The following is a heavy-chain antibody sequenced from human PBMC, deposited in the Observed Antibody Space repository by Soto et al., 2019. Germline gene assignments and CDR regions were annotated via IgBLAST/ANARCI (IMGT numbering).Heavy chain of an antibody. D-gene: IGHD2-15*01. J-gene: IGHJ4*02. Sequence: SETLSLTCAVSGGSIISGGYSWSWIRQPPGKGLEWIGYIYSGTTHYNPSLESRVTIAMDRSKNQVSLSLKSVTAADTAVYYCAREDSGAFFDFSGQGTLVTVSS. CDR3: AREDSGAFFDF. CDR2: IYSGTT. CDR1: GGSIISGGYS. V-gene: IGHV4-30-2*01.